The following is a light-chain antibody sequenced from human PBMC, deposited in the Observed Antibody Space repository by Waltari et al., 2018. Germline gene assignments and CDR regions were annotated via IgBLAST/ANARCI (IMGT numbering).Light chain of an antibody. CDR1: QNIRTH. Sequence: DIQMTQSPSSLSASVGDTVTVTCRASQNIRTHLNWYQQKPATAPKLLIYAASTLHRVVPSRFSASASGTDFTLTVTNLQPDDFAVYFCQQSFSSPWTFGQGTRV. J-gene: IGKJ1*01. CDR2: AAS. CDR3: QQSFSSPWT. V-gene: IGKV1-39*01.